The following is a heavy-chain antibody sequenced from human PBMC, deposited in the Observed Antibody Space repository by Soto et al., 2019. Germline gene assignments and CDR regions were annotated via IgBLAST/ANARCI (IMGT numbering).Heavy chain of an antibody. CDR2: FDPEDGET. Sequence: ASVKVSCKVSGYTLTELSMHWVRQAPGKGLEWMGGFDPEDGETIYAQKFQGRVTMTEDTSTDTAYMELSSLRSEDTAVYYCATGGIAVAGTSREEGDYWGQGTLVTVSS. CDR1: GYTLTELS. D-gene: IGHD6-19*01. J-gene: IGHJ4*02. CDR3: ATGGIAVAGTSREEGDY. V-gene: IGHV1-24*01.